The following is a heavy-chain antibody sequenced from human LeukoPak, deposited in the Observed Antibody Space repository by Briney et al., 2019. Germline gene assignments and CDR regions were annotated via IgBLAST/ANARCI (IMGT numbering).Heavy chain of an antibody. V-gene: IGHV3-7*01. CDR2: IKQDGSEK. CDR1: GFTFSSYW. J-gene: IGHJ6*03. D-gene: IGHD6-6*01. Sequence: PGGSLRLSCAASGFTFSSYWMSWVRQAPGKGLEWVANIKQDGSEKYYVDSVKGRFTISRDNAKNSLYLQMNSLRAEDTAVYYCARGRSSSSGSDYYYYMDVWGKGTTVTVSS. CDR3: ARGRSSSSGSDYYYYMDV.